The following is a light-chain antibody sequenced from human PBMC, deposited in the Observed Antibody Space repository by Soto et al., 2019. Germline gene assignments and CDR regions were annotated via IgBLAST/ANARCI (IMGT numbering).Light chain of an antibody. V-gene: IGLV2-14*03. CDR3: SSYTSSSTLVV. Sequence: SALTQPASVSGSPGQSITISCTGTSSDVGGYNYVSWYQQQPGKAPKLMICDVSNRPSGVSNRFSGSKSGNTASLTISGLQAKDEADYDCSSYTSSSTLVVFGGGTQLTVL. CDR1: SSDVGGYNY. J-gene: IGLJ2*01. CDR2: DVS.